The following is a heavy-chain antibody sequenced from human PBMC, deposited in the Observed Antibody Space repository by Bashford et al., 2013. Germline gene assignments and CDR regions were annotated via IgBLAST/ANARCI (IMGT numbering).Heavy chain of an antibody. V-gene: IGHV4-61*01. D-gene: IGHD3-10*01. CDR3: ARGMAVRGVLVTPHYFDS. J-gene: IGHJ4*02. CDR1: GGSVSSGSYY. CDR2: IYYSGST. Sequence: SETLSLTCTVSGGSVSSGSYYWSWIRQPPGKGLEWIGYIYYSGSTNYNPSLKSRVTISVDTSKNQFTFKLTSVTAADTAMYYCARGMAVRGVLVTPHYFDSWGQGNLVTVSS.